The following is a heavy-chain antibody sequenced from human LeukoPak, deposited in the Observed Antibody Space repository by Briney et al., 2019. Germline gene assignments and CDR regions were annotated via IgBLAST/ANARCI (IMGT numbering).Heavy chain of an antibody. J-gene: IGHJ6*03. CDR3: AKTSFEGIKYYYYYYMDV. Sequence: ASVKVSCKASGYTFTSYYMHWVRQAPGQGLEWMGIINPSGGSTSYAQKFQGRVTITADKSTSTAYMELSSLRSEDTAVYHCAKTSFEGIKYYYYYYMDVWGKGTTVTVSS. CDR1: GYTFTSYY. V-gene: IGHV1-46*01. CDR2: INPSGGST. D-gene: IGHD3-16*02.